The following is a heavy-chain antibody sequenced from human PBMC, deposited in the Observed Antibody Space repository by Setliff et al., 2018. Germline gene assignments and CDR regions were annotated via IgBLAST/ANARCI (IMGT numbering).Heavy chain of an antibody. J-gene: IGHJ4*02. CDR2: INAGNGNT. D-gene: IGHD3-22*01. Sequence: GASVKVSCKASGYSFAKYALHWARQAPGQRLEWMGWINAGNGNTKCSQNFQGRVTITRDTSASTAYVELSSLRSEDTAVYYCATTYYYDSSGYYWPLEFDYWGQGTLVTVSS. CDR1: GYSFAKYA. V-gene: IGHV1-3*01. CDR3: ATTYYYDSSGYYWPLEFDY.